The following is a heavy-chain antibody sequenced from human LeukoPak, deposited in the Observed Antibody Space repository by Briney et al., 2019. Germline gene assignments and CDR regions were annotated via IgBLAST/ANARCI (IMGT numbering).Heavy chain of an antibody. CDR2: ISGNGDYT. Sequence: PGGSLRLSCAASGFTFSSYSMNWVRQAPGKGLEWVSTISGNGDYTYYADSVKGRFTISRDNSKNTLYLQMNSLRADDTAVYYCAKRGIAAAASFDYWGQGTLVSVSS. CDR1: GFTFSSYS. J-gene: IGHJ4*02. CDR3: AKRGIAAAASFDY. D-gene: IGHD6-13*01. V-gene: IGHV3-23*01.